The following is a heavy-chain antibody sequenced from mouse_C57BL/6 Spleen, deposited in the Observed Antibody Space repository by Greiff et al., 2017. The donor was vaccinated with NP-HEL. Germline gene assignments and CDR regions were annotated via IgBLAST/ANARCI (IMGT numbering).Heavy chain of an antibody. CDR3: ARGLTGPLN. CDR1: GYSITSGYY. CDR2: ISYDGSN. J-gene: IGHJ3*01. V-gene: IGHV3-6*01. Sequence: DVKLQESGPGLVKPSQSLSLTCSVTGYSITSGYYWNWIRQFPGNKLEWMGYISYDGSNNYNPSLKNRISITRDTSKNQFFLKLNSVTTEDTATYYCARGLTGPLNWGQGTLVTVSA. D-gene: IGHD4-1*01.